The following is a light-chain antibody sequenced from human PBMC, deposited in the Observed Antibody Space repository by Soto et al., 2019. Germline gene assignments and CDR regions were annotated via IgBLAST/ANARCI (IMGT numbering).Light chain of an antibody. CDR2: GAS. V-gene: IGKV3-15*01. CDR3: QQYNNWPLT. Sequence: EIVMTQSPATLSVSPGERATLSCRASQSVSSNLAWYQQQPGQAPRLLIYGASTRATGFPARFSGSGSGTEFTLTISSLQSEDFAVYYSQQYNNWPLTFGGGTQVEIK. CDR1: QSVSSN. J-gene: IGKJ4*01.